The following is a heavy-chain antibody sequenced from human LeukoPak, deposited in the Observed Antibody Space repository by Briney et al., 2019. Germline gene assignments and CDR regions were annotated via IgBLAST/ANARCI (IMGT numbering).Heavy chain of an antibody. Sequence: SQTLSLTCAISGDSVSSNSAAWNWIRQSPSRGLEWLGRTYYRSKWYNDYAVSVKSRITINPDTSKNQFSLQLNSVTPEDTAVYYCARVQYCSSTSCYTRDDAFDIWGQGTMVTVSS. D-gene: IGHD2-2*02. CDR3: ARVQYCSSTSCYTRDDAFDI. CDR2: TYYRSKWYN. V-gene: IGHV6-1*01. CDR1: GDSVSSNSAA. J-gene: IGHJ3*02.